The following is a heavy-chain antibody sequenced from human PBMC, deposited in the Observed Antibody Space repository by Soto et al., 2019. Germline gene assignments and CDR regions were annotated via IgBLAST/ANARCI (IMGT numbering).Heavy chain of an antibody. Sequence: QLQLQESGPGLVKPSETLSLTCTVSGGSFSSSTYYWGWIRQPPGKGLEWIGSMYSGGNTYYNPSLECRVTVSVEEFGNHSSSKLTSGTLRITAMYSCARQPYDSTGYYYGAWGKGTLVTVSS. CDR1: GGSFSSSTYY. CDR2: MYSGGNT. J-gene: IGHJ5*02. V-gene: IGHV4-39*01. CDR3: ARQPYDSTGYYYGA. D-gene: IGHD3-22*01.